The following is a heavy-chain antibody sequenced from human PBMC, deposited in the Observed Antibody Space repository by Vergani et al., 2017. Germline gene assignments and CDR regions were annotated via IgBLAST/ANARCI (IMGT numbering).Heavy chain of an antibody. CDR2: IGTAGDT. CDR1: GFTFSSYD. J-gene: IGHJ4*02. Sequence: EVQLVESGGGLVQLGGSLRLSCAASGFTFSSYDMHWVRQATGKGLEWVSAIGTAGDTYYPGSVKGRFTISRENAKNSLYLQMNSLRAGDTAVYYCARDHLSYGDHDYWGQGTLVTVSS. V-gene: IGHV3-13*04. CDR3: ARDHLSYGDHDY. D-gene: IGHD4-17*01.